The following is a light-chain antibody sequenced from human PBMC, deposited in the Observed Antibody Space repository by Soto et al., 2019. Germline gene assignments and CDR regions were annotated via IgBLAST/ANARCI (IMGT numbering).Light chain of an antibody. CDR2: SNN. CDR1: SSNIGSNT. J-gene: IGLJ1*01. V-gene: IGLV1-44*01. CDR3: AAWDDSLNGRGV. Sequence: QSVLTQPPSASGTPGQRVTISCSGSSSNIGSNTVNWYQQLPGTAPKLLIYSNNQRPSGVPDRFSGSKSGTSAFLAISGLQSEDEADYYCAAWDDSLNGRGVFGTGTKVTVL.